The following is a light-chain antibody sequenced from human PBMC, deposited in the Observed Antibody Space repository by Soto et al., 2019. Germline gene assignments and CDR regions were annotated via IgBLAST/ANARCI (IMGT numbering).Light chain of an antibody. CDR3: QQYHNLPRT. CDR2: DAS. J-gene: IGKJ1*01. Sequence: DIQLTQFPSSLSSSVVDRVTITCQASQDINNYLVWYQQKPGKAPKFLIFDASILEAGVPSRFRGSGSGTDFTFTINSLQPEDIATYYCQQYHNLPRTFGQGTNVDIK. CDR1: QDINNY. V-gene: IGKV1-33*01.